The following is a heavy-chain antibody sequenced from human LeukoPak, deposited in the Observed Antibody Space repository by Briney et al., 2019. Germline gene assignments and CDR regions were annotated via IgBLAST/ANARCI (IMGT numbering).Heavy chain of an antibody. CDR2: IIPILGIA. CDR3: ASRGPPDFGVVIAY. V-gene: IGHV1-69*04. J-gene: IGHJ4*02. Sequence: ASVKVSCKASGGTFSSYAISWVRQAPGQGLEWMGRIIPILGIANYAQKFQGRVTITADKSTSTAYVELSSLRSEDTAVYYCASRGPPDFGVVIAYWGQGTLVTVSS. D-gene: IGHD3-3*01. CDR1: GGTFSSYA.